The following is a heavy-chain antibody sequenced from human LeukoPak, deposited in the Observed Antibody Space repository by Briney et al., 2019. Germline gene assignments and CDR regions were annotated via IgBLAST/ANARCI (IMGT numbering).Heavy chain of an antibody. D-gene: IGHD1-26*01. CDR1: GFTFSSYW. CDR2: INTDGSST. Sequence: PGGSLRLSCAASGFTFSSYWMHWVRQAPGKGLVWVSRINTDGSSTSYADSVKGRFTISRDNAKNSLYLQMNSLRAEDTAVYYCAREYGSYYSVHFDYWGQGTLVTVSS. V-gene: IGHV3-74*01. CDR3: AREYGSYYSVHFDY. J-gene: IGHJ4*02.